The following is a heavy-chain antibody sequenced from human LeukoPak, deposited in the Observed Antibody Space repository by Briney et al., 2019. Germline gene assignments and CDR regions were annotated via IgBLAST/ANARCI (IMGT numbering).Heavy chain of an antibody. CDR1: GFTFGSYW. CDR3: ARYIVATVLLDY. Sequence: GGSLRLSCAASGFTFGSYWMSWVRQAPGKGLEWVANIKQDGSEKYYVDSVKGRFTISRDNAKNSLYLQMNSLRAEDTAVHYCARYIVATVLLDYWGQGTLVTVSS. J-gene: IGHJ4*02. V-gene: IGHV3-7*01. CDR2: IKQDGSEK. D-gene: IGHD5-12*01.